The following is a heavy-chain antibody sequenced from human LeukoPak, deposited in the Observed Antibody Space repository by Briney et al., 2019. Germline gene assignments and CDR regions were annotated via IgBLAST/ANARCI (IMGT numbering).Heavy chain of an antibody. CDR2: ISGGGDGT. V-gene: IGHV3-23*01. CDR1: GFTFSSYA. CDR3: AKGIAAAGSYYGMDV. J-gene: IGHJ6*02. Sequence: GGSLRLSCAASGFTFSSYAMGWVRQAPGKGLEWVSSISGGGDGTFFADSVKGRFTISRDNSKNTLYLQMNSLRAEDTAVYYCAKGIAAAGSYYGMDVWGQGTTVTVSS. D-gene: IGHD6-13*01.